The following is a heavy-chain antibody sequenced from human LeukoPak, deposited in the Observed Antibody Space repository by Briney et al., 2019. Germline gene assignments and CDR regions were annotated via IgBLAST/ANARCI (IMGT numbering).Heavy chain of an antibody. J-gene: IGHJ6*03. CDR2: INPNSGGT. Sequence: ASVKVSCKPFGSTFNTYYIHWVRQAPGQGLEWMGWINPNSGGTNYAQEFQGRVTMTRDTSISTAYMELSSLRSDDTAVYYCARGDMVRANLWYYYYMDVWGKGTTVTISS. CDR1: GSTFNTYY. V-gene: IGHV1-2*02. D-gene: IGHD3-10*01. CDR3: ARGDMVRANLWYYYYMDV.